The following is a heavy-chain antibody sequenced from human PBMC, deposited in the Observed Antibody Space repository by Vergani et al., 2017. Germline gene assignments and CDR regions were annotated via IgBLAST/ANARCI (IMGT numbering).Heavy chain of an antibody. D-gene: IGHD6-6*01. CDR1: GFTSAGYA. CDR2: ISWNSNSI. J-gene: IGHJ5*02. V-gene: IGHV3-9*02. CDR3: ANXLGTSSWGGWFDP. Sequence: EVQLEESGGGLVLPGRSLGLSCVASGFTSAGYAMHWVRQAPGKGLEWVSGISWNSNSIGYADSVKGRFTISRDNAKNSLYLQMNSLRAEDTALYYCANXLGTSSWGGWFDPWGQGTLVTVSS.